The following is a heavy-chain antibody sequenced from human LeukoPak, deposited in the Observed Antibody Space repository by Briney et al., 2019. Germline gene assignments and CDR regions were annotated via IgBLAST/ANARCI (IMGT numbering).Heavy chain of an antibody. CDR1: RFTFSSYA. Sequence: GGSLRLSCAASRFTFSSYAMSWVRQAPGKGLEWVSAISGSGSSTYYADSVKGRFTISRDNSKNTLYLQMNSLRAEDTAVYYCARKDGDRSLTGYFYYWGQGTLVTVSS. CDR3: ARKDGDRSLTGYFYY. J-gene: IGHJ4*02. D-gene: IGHD4-17*01. V-gene: IGHV3-23*01. CDR2: ISGSGSST.